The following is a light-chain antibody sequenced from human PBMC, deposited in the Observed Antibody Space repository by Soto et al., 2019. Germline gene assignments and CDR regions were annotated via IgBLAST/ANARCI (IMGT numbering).Light chain of an antibody. CDR1: QSLNSE. CDR2: QAS. Sequence: DIQMTQSPSTLSASVGDRVTITCRASQSLNSELAWYQQKPGKAPKLLIYQASVLKGGVPSRFTGTGSGTQFTLTISSLQPDDSATYYCQQYNDYPLTFGGGTKVEIK. V-gene: IGKV1-5*03. J-gene: IGKJ4*01. CDR3: QQYNDYPLT.